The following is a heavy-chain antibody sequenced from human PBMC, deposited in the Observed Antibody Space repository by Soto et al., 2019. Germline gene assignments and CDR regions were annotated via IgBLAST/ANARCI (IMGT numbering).Heavy chain of an antibody. CDR1: GFTFSSYW. CDR3: ARVNMVRGVICDY. Sequence: EVQLVESGGGLDQPGGSLRLSCAASGFTFSSYWMSWVRQAPGKGLEWVANIKQDGSEKYYVDSVKGRFTISRDNAKNSLYLQMNSLRAEDTAVYYCARVNMVRGVICDYWGQGTLVTVSS. D-gene: IGHD3-10*01. CDR2: IKQDGSEK. J-gene: IGHJ4*02. V-gene: IGHV3-7*01.